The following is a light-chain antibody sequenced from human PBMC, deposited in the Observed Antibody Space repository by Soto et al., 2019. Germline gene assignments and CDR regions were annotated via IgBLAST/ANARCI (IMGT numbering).Light chain of an antibody. CDR1: QPITKY. CDR2: AAS. CDR3: QQSYSNPRT. V-gene: IGKV1-39*01. Sequence: DIQMTQSPSSLSASVGDRVTITCRASQPITKYLNWYQQKPGKAPELLIYAASSLQSGVPSRFSGTESGTDFTLTISSLQPEDFAPYYRQQSYSNPRTFGQGTKVDIK. J-gene: IGKJ1*01.